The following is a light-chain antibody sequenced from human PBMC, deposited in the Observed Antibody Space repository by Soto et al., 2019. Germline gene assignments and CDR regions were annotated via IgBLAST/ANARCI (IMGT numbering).Light chain of an antibody. J-gene: IGLJ1*01. V-gene: IGLV2-8*01. CDR3: SSYSRSINYV. CDR2: GVK. CDR1: NNDIGGYTY. Sequence: SALTQPPTASGSPVQSVTISCTGTNNDIGGYTYVSLYQQLPGKAPKLIIYGVKKPPSGIPDRFSGSKSGNTASLTVSGLQPEDEAEYFCSSYSRSINYVFGTGTKVTVL.